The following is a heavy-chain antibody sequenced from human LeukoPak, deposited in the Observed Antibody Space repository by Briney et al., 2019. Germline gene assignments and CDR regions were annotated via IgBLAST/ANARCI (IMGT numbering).Heavy chain of an antibody. D-gene: IGHD2-21*01. CDR3: AKVLWATDYYFDY. CDR2: IYGRNGGT. V-gene: IGHV3-23*01. J-gene: IGHJ4*02. Sequence: GGSLRLSRATSGFTFRSYTMSWVRQAPGKGLEWVSGIYGRNGGTYYADSVKGRFTISRDNSKDTLYLQMNSLRPEDTAVYYCAKVLWATDYYFDYWGQGTLVTVSS. CDR1: GFTFRSYT.